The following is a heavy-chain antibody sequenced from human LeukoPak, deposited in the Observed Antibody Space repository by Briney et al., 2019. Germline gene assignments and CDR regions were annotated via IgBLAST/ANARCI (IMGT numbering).Heavy chain of an antibody. V-gene: IGHV3-48*03. CDR2: ISISGSTI. D-gene: IGHD3-22*01. Sequence: GGSLRLSCAASGFTFSSYEMNWVRQAPGKGLEWVSYISISGSTIYYADSVKGRLTISRENAKNSMYLQMNSLRAEDTAVYYCARPYYYDSSGHRRFDPWGQGTLVTVSS. J-gene: IGHJ5*02. CDR3: ARPYYYDSSGHRRFDP. CDR1: GFTFSSYE.